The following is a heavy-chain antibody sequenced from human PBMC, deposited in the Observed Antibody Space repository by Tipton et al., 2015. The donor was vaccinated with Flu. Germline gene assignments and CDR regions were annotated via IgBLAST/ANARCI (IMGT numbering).Heavy chain of an antibody. J-gene: IGHJ5*02. Sequence: TLSLTCTVSDYSISSGYYWGWIRQPPGKGLEWIGCISHSGRTYYNPSLKSRVTTSVDTSKNQFSLTLKSVTAADTAVYYCARDYHGSSWFDPWGQGTLVTVSS. CDR1: DYSISSGYY. V-gene: IGHV4-38-2*02. CDR2: ISHSGRT. D-gene: IGHD3-10*01. CDR3: ARDYHGSSWFDP.